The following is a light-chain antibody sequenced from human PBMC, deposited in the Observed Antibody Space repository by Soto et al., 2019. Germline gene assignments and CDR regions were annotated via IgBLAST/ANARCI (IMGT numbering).Light chain of an antibody. Sequence: VVTQPPSVSGAPGQRVTISCTGSSSNIGAGYDVHWYQQLPGRAPKLLIYGDTNRPSGVPDRFSGSKSGTSASLAITGLQAEDEADYYCLSFDSSLSVVFGGGTKLTVL. CDR1: SSNIGAGYD. CDR3: LSFDSSLSVV. J-gene: IGLJ2*01. V-gene: IGLV1-40*01. CDR2: GDT.